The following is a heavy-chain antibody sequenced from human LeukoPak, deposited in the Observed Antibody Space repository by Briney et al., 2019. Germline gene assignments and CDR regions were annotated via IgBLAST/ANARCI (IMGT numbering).Heavy chain of an antibody. Sequence: GGSLRLSCAASGFTFSSYAMHWVRQALGRGLEWVAVISYDGSNKYYADSVKGRFTISRDNSKNTLYLQMNSLRAEDTAVYYCARDLVVVVAATQTFDYWGQGTLVTVSS. CDR1: GFTFSSYA. J-gene: IGHJ4*02. V-gene: IGHV3-30-3*01. CDR2: ISYDGSNK. D-gene: IGHD2-15*01. CDR3: ARDLVVVVAATQTFDY.